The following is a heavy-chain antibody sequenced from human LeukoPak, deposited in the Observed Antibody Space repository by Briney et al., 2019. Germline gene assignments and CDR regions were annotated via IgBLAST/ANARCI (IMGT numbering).Heavy chain of an antibody. V-gene: IGHV4-39*07. D-gene: IGHD2-8*01. CDR1: GGSISSSSYY. CDR3: ATNGYYCMDV. J-gene: IGHJ6*03. CDR2: INHSGST. Sequence: SETLSLTCTVSGGSISSSSYYWGWIRQPPGKGLEWIGEINHSGSTNYNPSLKSRITISVDKSQNQFSLKVNSLTAADTAVYYCATNGYYCMDVWGKGTTVTVSS.